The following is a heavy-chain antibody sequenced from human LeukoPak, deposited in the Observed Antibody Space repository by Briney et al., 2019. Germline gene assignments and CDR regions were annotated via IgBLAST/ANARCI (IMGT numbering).Heavy chain of an antibody. CDR3: ARDRWDGYNYYYGMDV. D-gene: IGHD5-24*01. V-gene: IGHV4-39*07. CDR2: IYNSGST. J-gene: IGHJ6*02. CDR1: GGSISSSSYY. Sequence: SETLSLTCTVSGGSISSSSYYWGWIRQPPGKGLEWIGYIYNSGSTYYNPSLKSRVTISVDTSKNQFSLKLSSVTAADTAVYYCARDRWDGYNYYYGMDVWGQGTTVTVSS.